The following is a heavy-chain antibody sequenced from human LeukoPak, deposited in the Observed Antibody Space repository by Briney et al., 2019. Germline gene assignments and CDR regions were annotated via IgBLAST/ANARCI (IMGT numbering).Heavy chain of an antibody. J-gene: IGHJ6*03. D-gene: IGHD3-9*01. CDR3: ARSLDIGHYYYYMDV. V-gene: IGHV4-31*03. Sequence: SEILSLTCFVSGDSINTGGYYWSWIRQHPGKGLEWIGYIYYSGSTFYSPSLKSRVTISIDTSKNHFSLKMSSVTAADTAVYYCARSLDIGHYYYYMDVWGEGTTVTVSS. CDR2: IYYSGST. CDR1: GDSINTGGYY.